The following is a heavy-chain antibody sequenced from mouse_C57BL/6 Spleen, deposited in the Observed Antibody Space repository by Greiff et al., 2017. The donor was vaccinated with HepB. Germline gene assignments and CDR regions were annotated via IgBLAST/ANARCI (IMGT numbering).Heavy chain of an antibody. V-gene: IGHV5-9-1*02. J-gene: IGHJ4*01. D-gene: IGHD1-1*01. Sequence: DVMLVESGEGLVKPGGSLKLSCAASGFTFSSYAMSWVRQTPEKRLEWVAYISSGGDYIYYADTVKGRFTISRDNARNTLYLQMSSLKSEDTAMYYCTRERDYGSSYEDYAMDYWGQGTSVTVSS. CDR1: GFTFSSYA. CDR3: TRERDYGSSYEDYAMDY. CDR2: ISSGGDYI.